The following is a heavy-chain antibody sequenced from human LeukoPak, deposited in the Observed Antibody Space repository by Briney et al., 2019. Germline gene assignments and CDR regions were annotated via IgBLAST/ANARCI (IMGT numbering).Heavy chain of an antibody. CDR2: IIPIFGTA. Sequence: ASVKVSCKASGGTFSSYAISWVRQAPGQGLEWMGGIIPIFGTANYAQKFQGRVTITADESTSTAYMELSSLRSEDTAVHYCAREAGYSSGWYYYWGQGTLVTVSS. CDR1: GGTFSSYA. CDR3: AREAGYSSGWYYY. D-gene: IGHD6-19*01. J-gene: IGHJ4*02. V-gene: IGHV1-69*13.